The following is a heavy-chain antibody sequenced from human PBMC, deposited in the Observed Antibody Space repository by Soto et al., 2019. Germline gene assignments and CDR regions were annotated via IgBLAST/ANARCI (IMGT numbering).Heavy chain of an antibody. V-gene: IGHV1-69*12. CDR3: ARVLWDYNTDMVLDVFDI. Sequence: QVQLVQSGAEVKKPASSVKVSCKASGGTFSSYAISWVRQAPGQGLEWMGGIIPIFGTANYAQKFQGRVTITADESTSPAYMALISLRSEDTAMYYCARVLWDYNTDMVLDVFDIWGQGKKVTVSS. CDR2: IIPIFGTA. CDR1: GGTFSSYA. D-gene: IGHD5-18*01. J-gene: IGHJ3*02.